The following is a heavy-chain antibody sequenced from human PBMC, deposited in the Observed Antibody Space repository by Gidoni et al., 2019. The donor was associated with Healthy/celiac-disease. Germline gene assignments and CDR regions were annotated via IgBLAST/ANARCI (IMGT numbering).Heavy chain of an antibody. CDR3: AHSGYDFGFDY. CDR1: GGSISSSSYY. J-gene: IGHJ4*02. CDR2: IYYSGST. V-gene: IGHV4-39*07. Sequence: QLQLQESGPGLAKPSETLSLTCTVSGGSISSSSYYWGWIRQPPGKGLEWIGSIYYSGSTYYNPSLKSRVTISVDTSKNQFSLKLSSVTAADTAVYYCAHSGYDFGFDYWGQGTLVTVSS. D-gene: IGHD5-12*01.